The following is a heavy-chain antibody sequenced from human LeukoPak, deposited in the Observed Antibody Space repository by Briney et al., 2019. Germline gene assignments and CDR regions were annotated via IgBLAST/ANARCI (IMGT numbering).Heavy chain of an antibody. V-gene: IGHV3-7*01. J-gene: IGHJ3*02. CDR3: ARVPPHPFFRYGDEEIDAFDI. Sequence: PGGSLRLSCAASGFTFSSYSMNWVRQAPGKGLEWVANIKQDGCEKYYVDSVKGRFTISRDNAKNSLYLQMNSLRAEDTAVYYCARVPPHPFFRYGDEEIDAFDIWGQGTMVTVSS. CDR2: IKQDGCEK. CDR1: GFTFSSYS. D-gene: IGHD4-17*01.